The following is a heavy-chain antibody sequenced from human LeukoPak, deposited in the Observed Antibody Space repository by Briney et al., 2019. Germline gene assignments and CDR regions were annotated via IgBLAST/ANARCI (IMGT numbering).Heavy chain of an antibody. D-gene: IGHD6-13*01. CDR1: GFTFSSYS. J-gene: IGHJ4*02. CDR2: ISSSSSYI. V-gene: IGHV3-21*01. CDR3: AREQIAAVYLDY. Sequence: PGGSLRLSCAASGFTFSSYSMNWVRQAPGKGLEWVSSISSSSSYIYYADSVKGRFTISRDNAKNSLYLQMNSLRAEDTAVYYCAREQIAAVYLDYWGQGTLVTVSS.